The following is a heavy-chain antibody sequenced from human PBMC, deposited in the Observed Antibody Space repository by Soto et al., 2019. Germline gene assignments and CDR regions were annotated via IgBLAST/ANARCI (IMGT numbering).Heavy chain of an antibody. CDR2: INHSGST. V-gene: IGHV4-34*01. D-gene: IGHD3-22*01. J-gene: IGHJ3*02. CDR3: ARADYDSRSAFDI. CDR1: GGSFSGYY. Sequence: SETLSLTCAVYGGSFSGYYWSWIRQPPGKGLEWIGEINHSGSTNYNPSLKSRVTISVDTSKNQFSLKLSSVTAADTAVYYCARADYDSRSAFDIWGQGTMVTVS.